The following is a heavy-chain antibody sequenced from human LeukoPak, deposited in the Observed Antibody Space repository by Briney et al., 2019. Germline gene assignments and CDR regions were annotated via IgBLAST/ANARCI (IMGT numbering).Heavy chain of an antibody. CDR2: FYYSGST. D-gene: IGHD3-22*01. J-gene: IGHJ4*02. CDR3: ARVIRDRSGYPNYFDY. V-gene: IGHV4-39*07. CDR1: GGSISSSSHY. Sequence: NASETLSLTCTVSGGSISSSSHYWGWIRQPPGKGLEWIGSFYYSGSTYYNPSLKSRVTISVDTSKNQFSLTLSSVTAADTAVYYCARVIRDRSGYPNYFDYWGQGTLVTVSS.